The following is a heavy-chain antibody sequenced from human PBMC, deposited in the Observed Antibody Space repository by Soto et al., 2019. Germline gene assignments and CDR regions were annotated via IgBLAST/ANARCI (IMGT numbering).Heavy chain of an antibody. J-gene: IGHJ6*02. V-gene: IGHV4-34*01. CDR1: GGSFSGYY. CDR2: INHSGST. Sequence: SETLSLTCAVYGGSFSGYYWSWIRQPPGKGLEWIGEINHSGSTNCNPSLKSRVTISVDTSKNQFSLKLSSVTAADTAVYYCARGVQLWDYYYYGMDVWGQGTTVTVSS. CDR3: ARGVQLWDYYYYGMDV. D-gene: IGHD5-18*01.